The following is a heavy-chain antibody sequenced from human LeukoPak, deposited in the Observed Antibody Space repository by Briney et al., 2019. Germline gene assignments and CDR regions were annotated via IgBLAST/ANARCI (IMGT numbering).Heavy chain of an antibody. Sequence: GGSLRLSCAASGFTFSSHSMNWVRQAPGKGLEWVSSISSSSSYIYYADSLKGRFTISRDNAKNSLYLQMNSLRAEDTALYYCAKVHPARSWYWFDYWGQGTLVTVSS. CDR2: ISSSSSYI. J-gene: IGHJ4*02. CDR1: GFTFSSHS. D-gene: IGHD6-13*01. V-gene: IGHV3-21*04. CDR3: AKVHPARSWYWFDY.